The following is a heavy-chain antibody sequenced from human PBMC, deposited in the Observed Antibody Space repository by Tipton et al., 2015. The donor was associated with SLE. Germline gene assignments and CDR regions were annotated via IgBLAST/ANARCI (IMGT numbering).Heavy chain of an antibody. CDR3: ASIAVWYYYGMDV. Sequence: TLSLTCTVSGGSISSGSYYWSWIRQPAGKGLEWIGYIYTSGSTNYNPSLKSRVTISVDTSKNQFSLKLSSVTAADTAVYYCASIAVWYYYGMDVWGQGTTVTVSS. D-gene: IGHD2-15*01. J-gene: IGHJ6*02. V-gene: IGHV4-61*09. CDR1: GGSISSGSYY. CDR2: IYTSGST.